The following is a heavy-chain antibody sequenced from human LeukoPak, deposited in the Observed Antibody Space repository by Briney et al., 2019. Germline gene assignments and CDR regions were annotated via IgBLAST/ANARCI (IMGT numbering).Heavy chain of an antibody. CDR3: ARRGYYDSSGYSNFDS. Sequence: GESLEISLKGSGYSFTKYLIAWVRPVPGKGLDGVGMIYRGDSANRYRSSFRGQVTISAAKSISTAYLQWSSLKASDTAMYYCARRGYYDSSGYSNFDSWGQGNLVTVSS. V-gene: IGHV5-51*01. J-gene: IGHJ4*02. CDR1: GYSFTKYL. CDR2: IYRGDSAN. D-gene: IGHD3-22*01.